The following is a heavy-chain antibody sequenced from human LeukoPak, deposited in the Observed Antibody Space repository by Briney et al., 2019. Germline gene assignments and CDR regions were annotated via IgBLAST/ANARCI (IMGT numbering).Heavy chain of an antibody. J-gene: IGHJ4*02. V-gene: IGHV3-66*01. Sequence: GGSLRLSCAASGFTVSSNYMSWVRQAPGKGLEWVSVIYSGGSTYYADSVKGRFTVSRDNSKNTLYLQMNSLRAEDTAVYYCASPYSSSWYYFDYWGQGTLVTVSS. CDR2: IYSGGST. D-gene: IGHD6-13*01. CDR1: GFTVSSNY. CDR3: ASPYSSSWYYFDY.